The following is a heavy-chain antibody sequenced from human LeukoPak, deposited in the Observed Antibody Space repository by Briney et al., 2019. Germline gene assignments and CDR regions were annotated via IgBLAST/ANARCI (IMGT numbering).Heavy chain of an antibody. V-gene: IGHV3-53*01. CDR2: IYSSGST. D-gene: IGHD6-13*01. CDR3: GSRIATAGSVDY. J-gene: IGHJ4*02. Sequence: GGSLRLSCAASGFSVSSNYMSWVRQAPGKELEWVSVIYSSGSTYYADSVKGRFTISRDNSKNTLHLQMNTLRAEDTAVYYCGSRIATAGSVDYWGQGTQVTVSS. CDR1: GFSVSSNY.